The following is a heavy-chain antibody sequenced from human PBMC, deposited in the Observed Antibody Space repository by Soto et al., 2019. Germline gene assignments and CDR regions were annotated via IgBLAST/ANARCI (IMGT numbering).Heavy chain of an antibody. CDR1: WFSFTNLW. CDR3: ARQGYYDSSGYYSSYYYSGMDV. CDR2: IYPGDSDT. Sequence: PGGALEISCKGFWFSFTNLWIGWVRQIPGKGLEWVGIIYPGDSDTRYSPSFQGQVTISADKSISTAYLQWSSLKASDTAMYYCARQGYYDSSGYYSSYYYSGMDVWGQGTTVTVSS. V-gene: IGHV5-51*01. D-gene: IGHD3-22*01. J-gene: IGHJ6*02.